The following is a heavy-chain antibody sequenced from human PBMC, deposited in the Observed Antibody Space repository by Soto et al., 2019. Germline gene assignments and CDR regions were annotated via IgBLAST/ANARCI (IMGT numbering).Heavy chain of an antibody. V-gene: IGHV3-23*01. CDR2: ISGGGGST. Sequence: EVQLLESGGGLVQPGGSLRLSCAASGFTFSRYGMSWVRQAPGRGLEWVSGISGGGGSTHYADSVKGRFTISRDNSKNTLFLQTKCLRAGYEARYYCTKEYLFLMGEFESWGQGTLVTVSS. D-gene: IGHD3-16*01. J-gene: IGHJ4*02. CDR1: GFTFSRYG. CDR3: TKEYLFLMGEFES.